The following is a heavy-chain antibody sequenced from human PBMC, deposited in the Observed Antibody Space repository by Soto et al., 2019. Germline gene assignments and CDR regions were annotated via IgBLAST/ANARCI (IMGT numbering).Heavy chain of an antibody. CDR3: ARDGDILTLTA. J-gene: IGHJ5*02. V-gene: IGHV4-31*03. D-gene: IGHD3-9*01. Sequence: SETLSLTCTVSGGSISSGCYYWIWIRQHTGKGLEWIGYIYYSGSTYYNPSLKSRVTISVDTSKNQFSLKLSSVTAADTAVYYCARDGDILTLTAWGKGTLVTVS. CDR2: IYYSGST. CDR1: GGSISSGCYY.